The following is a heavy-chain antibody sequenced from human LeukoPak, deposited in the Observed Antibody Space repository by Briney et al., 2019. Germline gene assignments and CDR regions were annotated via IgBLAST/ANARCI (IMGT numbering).Heavy chain of an antibody. D-gene: IGHD2-15*01. CDR1: GGSISSYY. CDR2: IYYSGST. J-gene: IGHJ4*02. CDR3: ATLLYCSGGSCSDY. Sequence: SETLSLTCTVSGGSISSYYWSWIRQPPGKGLEWIGYIYYSGSTNYNPSLKSRVTISVDTSKNQSSLKLSSVTAADTAVYYCATLLYCSGGSCSDYWGQGTLVTVSS. V-gene: IGHV4-59*01.